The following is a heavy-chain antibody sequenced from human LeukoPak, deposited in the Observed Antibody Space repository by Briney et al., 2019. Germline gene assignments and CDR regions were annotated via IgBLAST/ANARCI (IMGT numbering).Heavy chain of an antibody. CDR1: GFTFSSYA. CDR3: ARNGLRFLDAAQFSFDY. Sequence: PGGSLRLSCAASGFTFSSYAMHWVRQAPGKGLEWVAVISYDGSNKYYADSVKGRFTISRDNAKNSLYLQMNSLRDEDTAVYYCARNGLRFLDAAQFSFDYWGQGTLVTVSS. V-gene: IGHV3-30-3*01. D-gene: IGHD3-3*01. CDR2: ISYDGSNK. J-gene: IGHJ4*02.